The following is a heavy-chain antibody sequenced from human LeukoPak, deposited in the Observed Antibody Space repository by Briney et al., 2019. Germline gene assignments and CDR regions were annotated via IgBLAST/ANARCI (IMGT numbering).Heavy chain of an antibody. CDR3: AKDNQRGGFQH. D-gene: IGHD3-16*01. CDR1: GFSFDDNA. J-gene: IGHJ1*01. CDR2: ISGDGATT. V-gene: IGHV3-43*02. Sequence: GGSLRLSCAASGFSFDDNAMYWVRQDPGKGLEWVSLISGDGATTYYADSVKGRFNISRDNSESSLYLQMNSLRIEDSALYYCAKDNQRGGFQHWGQGTLVTVSS.